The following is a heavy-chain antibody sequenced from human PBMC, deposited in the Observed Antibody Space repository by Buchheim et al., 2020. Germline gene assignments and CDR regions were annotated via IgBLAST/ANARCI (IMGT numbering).Heavy chain of an antibody. D-gene: IGHD3-3*01. V-gene: IGHV3-30*18. J-gene: IGHJ4*02. CDR1: GFTFSSYG. CDR2: ISYDGSNK. CDR3: AKGLHNYDFWSGLFY. Sequence: QVQLVESGGGVVQPGRSLRLSCAASGFTFSSYGMHWVRQAPGKGLEWEAVISYDGSNKYYADSVKGRFTISRDNSKNTLYLQMNSLRAEDTAVYYCAKGLHNYDFWSGLFYWGQGTL.